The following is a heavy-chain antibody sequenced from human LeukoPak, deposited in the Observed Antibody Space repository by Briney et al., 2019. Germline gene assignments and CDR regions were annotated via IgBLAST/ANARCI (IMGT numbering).Heavy chain of an antibody. V-gene: IGHV3-30*18. Sequence: GGSLRLSCAASGFTFSNYDMHWVRQAPGKGLEWVAVLSYDGSNQYYADSVKGRFTIARDSSKNKLYLQMNSLRAAGTAVYYCAKDLGYGSESTGYFDYWGQGTLVTVSS. CDR2: LSYDGSNQ. J-gene: IGHJ4*02. CDR3: AKDLGYGSESTGYFDY. CDR1: GFTFSNYD. D-gene: IGHD3-10*01.